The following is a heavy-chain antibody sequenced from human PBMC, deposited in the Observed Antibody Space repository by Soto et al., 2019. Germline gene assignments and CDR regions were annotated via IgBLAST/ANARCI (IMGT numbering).Heavy chain of an antibody. CDR3: ARQSGWYRTYYYYGMDV. Sequence: SETLSLTCTVSGGSISSSSYYWGWIRRPPGKGLEWIGSIYYSGSTYYNPSLKSRVTISVDTSKNQFSLKLSSVTAADTAVYYCARQSGWYRTYYYYGMDVWGQGTTVTVSS. CDR2: IYYSGST. J-gene: IGHJ6*02. D-gene: IGHD6-19*01. CDR1: GGSISSSSYY. V-gene: IGHV4-39*01.